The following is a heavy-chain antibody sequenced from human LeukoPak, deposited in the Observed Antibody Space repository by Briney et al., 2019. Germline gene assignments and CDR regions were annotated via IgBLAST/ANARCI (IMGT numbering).Heavy chain of an antibody. CDR1: GGSISSGGYS. D-gene: IGHD5-24*01. CDR2: IYHSGST. V-gene: IGHV4-30-2*01. J-gene: IGHJ4*02. CDR3: ARGQRWLQSDFDY. Sequence: SSQTLSLTCAVSGGSISSGGYSWSWIRQPPGKGLEWIGYIYHSGSTYYNPSLKSRATISVDRSKNQFSLKLSSVTAADTAVYYCARGQRWLQSDFDYRGQGTLVTVSS.